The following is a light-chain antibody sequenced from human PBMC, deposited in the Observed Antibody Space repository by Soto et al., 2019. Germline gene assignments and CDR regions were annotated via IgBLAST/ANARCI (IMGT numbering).Light chain of an antibody. CDR2: AAS. CDR3: LHDYTFRT. J-gene: IGKJ1*01. CDR1: QGIRND. V-gene: IGKV1-6*01. Sequence: ATPMTQYPSSLSASVGDTGSITWRASQGIRNDLRWFQQKPGKAPRLLIYAASRLQNGVPSMFSGGGSGTDFSLTISSLQPEDFATYCWLHDYTFRTFGQGTKVDIK.